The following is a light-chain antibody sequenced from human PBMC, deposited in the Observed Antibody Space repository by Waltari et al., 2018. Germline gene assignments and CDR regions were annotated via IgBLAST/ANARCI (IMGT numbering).Light chain of an antibody. Sequence: DVVMTQSPLSLPVTAGQVASISVRSSQSLLFSDGKIYVNWFHQRPGQSPRRLIYKVSNRESGVPDSFSGIGSVTDFTLKITRVEAEDVGVYFCMQGAHWPRTFGQGTRVEI. J-gene: IGKJ1*01. CDR2: KVS. CDR3: MQGAHWPRT. CDR1: QSLLFSDGKIY. V-gene: IGKV2-30*01.